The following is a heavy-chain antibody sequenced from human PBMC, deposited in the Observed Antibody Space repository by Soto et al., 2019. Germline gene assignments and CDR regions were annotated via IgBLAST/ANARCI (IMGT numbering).Heavy chain of an antibody. CDR3: ARPRAPFDAFDI. CDR2: IYYSGST. Sequence: QLQLQESGPGLVKPSETLSLTCTVSGGSISSSSYYWGWIRQPPGKGLEWIGSIYYSGSTYYNPSLKSRVTISVDTSKNQFSLKLSSVTAADTAVYYCARPRAPFDAFDIWGQGTMVTVSS. CDR1: GGSISSSSYY. J-gene: IGHJ3*02. V-gene: IGHV4-39*01.